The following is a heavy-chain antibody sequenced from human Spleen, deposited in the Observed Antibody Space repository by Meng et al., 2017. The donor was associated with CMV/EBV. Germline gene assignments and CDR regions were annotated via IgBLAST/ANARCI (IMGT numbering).Heavy chain of an antibody. D-gene: IGHD6-19*01. Sequence: GGSLRLSCVASGFNFANYAMTWVRQVPGKGLEWVGFIRSKAYGGTTEYAASVKGRFTISRDDSKSIAYLQMNSLKTEDTAVYYCKTTSGWKNYGLDVWGQGTTVTVSS. CDR3: KTTSGWKNYGLDV. V-gene: IGHV3-49*04. J-gene: IGHJ6*02. CDR1: GFNFANYA. CDR2: IRSKAYGGTT.